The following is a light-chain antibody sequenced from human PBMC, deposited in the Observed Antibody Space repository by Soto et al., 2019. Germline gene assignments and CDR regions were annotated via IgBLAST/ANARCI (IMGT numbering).Light chain of an antibody. J-gene: IGKJ1*01. Sequence: EIVLTQSPGTLSLPPGERATLSCRASQSVSNIYIAWYQQKPGQAPRVLIYGASRRATGIPDRFSGSGSGTDFTLTISRLEPEDFAVYYCQQYSSSFRTFGQGTKVDIK. CDR2: GAS. CDR1: QSVSNIY. V-gene: IGKV3-20*01. CDR3: QQYSSSFRT.